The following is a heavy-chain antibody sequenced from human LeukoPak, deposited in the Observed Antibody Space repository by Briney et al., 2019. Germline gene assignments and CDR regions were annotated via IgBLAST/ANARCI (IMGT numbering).Heavy chain of an antibody. CDR1: GFTFSTYA. CDR3: AKGTVGNVYYYYAMAV. J-gene: IGHJ6*02. V-gene: IGHV3-23*01. CDR2: ISGSGDST. D-gene: IGHD4-23*01. Sequence: GGSLRLSCAASGFTFSTYAMNWVRQAPGKGLEWVSIISGSGDSTYYADSVKGRFTISRDNSKNTLYLQVNSLRADDTAVYYCAKGTVGNVYYYYAMAVWGQGTTVTISS.